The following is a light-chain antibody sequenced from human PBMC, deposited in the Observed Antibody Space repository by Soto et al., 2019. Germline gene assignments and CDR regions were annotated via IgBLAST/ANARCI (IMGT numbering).Light chain of an antibody. CDR3: CSYAGSSSYV. CDR2: EGS. CDR1: NSDIGSYNL. V-gene: IGLV2-23*01. Sequence: QSALTQPASVSGSPAQSITISCTGTNSDIGSYNLVSWYQQHPGKAPKIIIYEGSERPSGVSNRFSGSKSGNTASLTISGLQAEDEADYYCCSYAGSSSYVFGTGTKVTVL. J-gene: IGLJ1*01.